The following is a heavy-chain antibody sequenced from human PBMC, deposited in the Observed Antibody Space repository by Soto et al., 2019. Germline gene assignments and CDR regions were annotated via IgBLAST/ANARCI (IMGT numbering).Heavy chain of an antibody. CDR3: ARGLGSSRAGWFDP. J-gene: IGHJ5*02. Sequence: PSETLSLTCAVCGGCFSGYYWSWIRQPPGKGLEWIGEINHSGSTNYNPSLKSRVTISVDTSKNQFSLKLSSVTAADTAVYYCARGLGSSRAGWFDPWGQATLVTVSS. V-gene: IGHV4-34*01. CDR1: GGCFSGYY. D-gene: IGHD6-13*01. CDR2: INHSGST.